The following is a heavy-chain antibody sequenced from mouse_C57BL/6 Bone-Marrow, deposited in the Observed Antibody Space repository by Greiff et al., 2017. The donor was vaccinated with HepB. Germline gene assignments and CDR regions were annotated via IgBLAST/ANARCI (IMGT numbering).Heavy chain of an antibody. J-gene: IGHJ4*01. CDR1: GYTFTSYW. CDR2: IHPNSGST. D-gene: IGHD1-2*01. Sequence: VQLKQPGAELVKPGASVKLSCKASGYTFTSYWMHWVKQRPGQGLEWIGMIHPNSGSTNYNEKFKSKATLTVDKSSSTAYMQLSSLTSEDSAVYYCARDGITTAYAMDYWGQGTSVTVSS. V-gene: IGHV1-64*01. CDR3: ARDGITTAYAMDY.